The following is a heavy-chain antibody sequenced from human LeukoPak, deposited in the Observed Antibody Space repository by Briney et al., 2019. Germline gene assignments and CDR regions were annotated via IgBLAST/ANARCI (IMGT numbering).Heavy chain of an antibody. CDR2: ISGSGGST. D-gene: IGHD3-10*01. Sequence: GGSLRLSCAASGFTFSSYAMSWVRQAPGKGLEWVSAISGSGGSTYYADSVKGRFTISRDNSKSTLFLQMNSLRAEDTAIYYCAKDPESGSYYWGRYFDSWGQGTLVTVSS. CDR3: AKDPESGSYYWGRYFDS. J-gene: IGHJ4*02. V-gene: IGHV3-23*01. CDR1: GFTFSSYA.